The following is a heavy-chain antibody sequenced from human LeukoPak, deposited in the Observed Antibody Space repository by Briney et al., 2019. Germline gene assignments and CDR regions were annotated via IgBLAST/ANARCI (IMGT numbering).Heavy chain of an antibody. CDR3: ARERWLQPFDY. J-gene: IGHJ4*02. D-gene: IGHD5-24*01. CDR2: IKQDGSEK. Sequence: PGGSLRLSCAASGFTFSSYWMSWVRQAPGKGLEWVANIKQDGSEKYYVDSVKGRFTISRDNAKNSLYPQMNSLRAEDTAVYYCARERWLQPFDYWGQGTLVTVSS. CDR1: GFTFSSYW. V-gene: IGHV3-7*01.